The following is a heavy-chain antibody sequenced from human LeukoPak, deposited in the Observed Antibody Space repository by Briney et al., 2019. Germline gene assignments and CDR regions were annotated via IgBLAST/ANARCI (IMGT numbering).Heavy chain of an antibody. V-gene: IGHV1-69*13. J-gene: IGHJ4*02. CDR3: RGDSSARGNYFDH. CDR2: IIPIIDTT. D-gene: IGHD3-22*01. CDR1: GYTFIGYY. Sequence: SVKVSCKASGYTFIGYYIHWVRQAPGQGLEWMGGIIPIIDTTNYAQKFQGRVTITADESTSTAYMELSSLRSEDTAVYYCRGDSSARGNYFDHWGQGTLVTVSS.